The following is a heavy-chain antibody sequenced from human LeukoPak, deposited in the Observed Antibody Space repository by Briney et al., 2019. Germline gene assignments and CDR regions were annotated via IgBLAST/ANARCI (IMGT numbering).Heavy chain of an antibody. CDR3: ARVHLEYCSSTSCFLRPALY. V-gene: IGHV1-18*04. D-gene: IGHD2-2*01. J-gene: IGHJ4*02. CDR1: GYTFTSYG. CDR2: ISAYNGNT. Sequence: GASVKVSCKASGYTFTSYGISWVRQAPGQGLEWMGWISAYNGNTNYAQKLQGRVTMTTDTSTSTAYMELRSLRSDDTAVYYCARVHLEYCSSTSCFLRPALYWGQGTLVTVSS.